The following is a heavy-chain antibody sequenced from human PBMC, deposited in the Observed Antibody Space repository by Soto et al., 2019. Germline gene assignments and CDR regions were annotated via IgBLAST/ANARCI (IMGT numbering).Heavy chain of an antibody. CDR1: GGSFSAYY. Sequence: SETLSLTCAVYGGSFSAYYWSWVRQPPGKGLEWIGEIIHSESTKYNPSLKSRVTISVDTFKNQFSLKLSSVTAADTAVYYCARQRPTDGRWEFANYYGMDVWGQGTPVTVSS. V-gene: IGHV4-34*12. CDR2: IIHSEST. J-gene: IGHJ6*02. CDR3: ARQRPTDGRWEFANYYGMDV. D-gene: IGHD1-26*01.